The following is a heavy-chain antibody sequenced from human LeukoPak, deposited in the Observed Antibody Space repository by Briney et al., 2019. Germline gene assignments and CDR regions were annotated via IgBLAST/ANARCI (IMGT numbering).Heavy chain of an antibody. V-gene: IGHV3-21*01. CDR3: AIAFFGERWLNAFDI. J-gene: IGHJ3*02. CDR2: ISSSATFI. D-gene: IGHD3-10*01. CDR1: GFTFSFYS. Sequence: GGSLRLSCAASGFTFSFYSMNWVRQAPGRGLEWVSSISSSATFIQYADSVKGRFTISRDNAKNSLYLQMNSLRDEDTAVYYCAIAFFGERWLNAFDIWGQGTMVAVSS.